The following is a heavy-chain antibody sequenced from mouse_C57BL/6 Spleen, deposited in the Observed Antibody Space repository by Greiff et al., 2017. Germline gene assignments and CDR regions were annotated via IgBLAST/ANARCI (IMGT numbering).Heavy chain of an antibody. CDR2: IYPGDGDT. D-gene: IGHD2-4*01. CDR3: ARGSIYYDYEYAMDY. V-gene: IGHV1-82*01. CDR1: GYAFSSSW. J-gene: IGHJ4*01. Sequence: QVQLQQSGPELVKPGASVKISCKASGYAFSSSWMNWVKQRPGKGLEWIGRIYPGDGDTNYNGKFKGKATLTADKSSSTAYMQLSSLTTEDAAVYFCARGSIYYDYEYAMDYWGQGTSVTVSS.